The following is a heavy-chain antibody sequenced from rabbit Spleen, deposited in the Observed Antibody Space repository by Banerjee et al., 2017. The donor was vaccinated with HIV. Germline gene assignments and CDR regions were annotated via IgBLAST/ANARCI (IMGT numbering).Heavy chain of an antibody. Sequence: QEQLEESGGDLVKPGASLTLTCTASGVSFNYSYWICWVRQAPGKGLEWIACIYVGSGGNTYYASWAKGRFTISKTSSTTVTLQTTSLTAADTATYFCARNTGGDSQHYDLWGPGTLVTVS. CDR3: ARNTGGDSQHYDL. J-gene: IGHJ4*01. D-gene: IGHD7-1*01. V-gene: IGHV1S45*01. CDR1: GVSFNYSYW. CDR2: IYVGSGGNT.